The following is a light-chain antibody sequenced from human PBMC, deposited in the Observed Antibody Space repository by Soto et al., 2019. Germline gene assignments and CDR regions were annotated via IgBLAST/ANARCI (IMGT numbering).Light chain of an antibody. V-gene: IGKV1-27*01. CDR3: QKYNSAPLT. Sequence: DIQMTQSPSSLSAAVGDRVTITCRASQGISNYLAWYQQKPGKVPKLLIYAASTLQSGVPSRFSGSGSGTDFPLTISSLQTEDVATDYCQKYNSAPLTFGQGTKVEIK. CDR1: QGISNY. CDR2: AAS. J-gene: IGKJ1*01.